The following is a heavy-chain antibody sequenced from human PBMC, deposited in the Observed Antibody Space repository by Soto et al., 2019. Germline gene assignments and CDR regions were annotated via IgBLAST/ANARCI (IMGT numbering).Heavy chain of an antibody. CDR2: IIPIFGTA. CDR3: ARGRVTALGVFDY. J-gene: IGHJ4*02. V-gene: IGHV1-69*06. Sequence: GASVQVSCKASGGTFSSYAISWVRQAPGQGLEWMGGIIPIFGTANYAQKFQGRVTITADKSTSTAYMELSSLRSEDTAVYYCARGRVTALGVFDYWGQGTMVTVS. D-gene: IGHD2-21*02. CDR1: GGTFSSYA.